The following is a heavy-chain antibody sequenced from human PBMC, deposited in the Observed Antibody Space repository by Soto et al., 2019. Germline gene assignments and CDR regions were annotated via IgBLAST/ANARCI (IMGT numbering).Heavy chain of an antibody. D-gene: IGHD1-26*01. CDR2: KWPGDSET. V-gene: IGHV5-51*01. CDR1: GDSFSTYW. J-gene: IGHJ6*02. CDR3: ARKSGVDRDYHYGMDL. Sequence: PGESLKISCKDSGDSFSTYWVAWVRQMPGKDLEWVGIKWPGDSETRYSPSFQGQVTILVDKSISTAYLQWRRLKASDTATYYCARKSGVDRDYHYGMDLWGQGTTVTVSS.